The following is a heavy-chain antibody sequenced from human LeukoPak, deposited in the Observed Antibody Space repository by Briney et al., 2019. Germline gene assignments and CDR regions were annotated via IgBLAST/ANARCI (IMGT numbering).Heavy chain of an antibody. CDR1: GFTFSSAW. J-gene: IGHJ4*02. V-gene: IGHV3-15*01. D-gene: IGHD3-22*01. CDR2: VRSKADGGTT. Sequence: GGSLRLSCAASGFTFSSAWMTWVRQAPGKGLEWVGRVRSKADGGTTDYAAPAKGRFTISRDDSENTVFLQMNSLKTEDTAVYYCTTVRPGTSGYSYWGQGTLVTVSS. CDR3: TTVRPGTSGYSY.